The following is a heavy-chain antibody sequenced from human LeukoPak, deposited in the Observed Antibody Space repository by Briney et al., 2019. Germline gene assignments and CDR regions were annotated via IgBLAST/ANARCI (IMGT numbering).Heavy chain of an antibody. CDR2: IYYSGST. CDR1: GGSISSYY. D-gene: IGHD1-20*01. Sequence: SETLSLTCTVSGGSISSYYWSWIRQPPGKGLEWIGYIYYSGSTNYNPSLKSRVTISVDTSKNQFSLKLSSVTAADTAVYYCARVYSDETAYYFDYWGQGTLVTVSS. V-gene: IGHV4-59*08. CDR3: ARVYSDETAYYFDY. J-gene: IGHJ4*02.